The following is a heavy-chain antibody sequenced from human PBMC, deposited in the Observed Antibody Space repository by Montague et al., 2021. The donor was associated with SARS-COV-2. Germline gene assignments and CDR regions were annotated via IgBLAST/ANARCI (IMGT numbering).Heavy chain of an antibody. V-gene: IGHV4-34*12. CDR3: ASVGFGEYIDY. J-gene: IGHJ4*02. D-gene: IGHD3-10*01. CDR2: IIYSGTA. CDR1: GGSISRYY. Sequence: SETLSLTCAVYGGSISRYYWSWIRQSPGRGLEWIGDIIYSGTANYNPSLKSRVTIFVDRSKNQFSLRLSSLTAADTAVYYCASVGFGEYIDYWGQGTLVTVSS.